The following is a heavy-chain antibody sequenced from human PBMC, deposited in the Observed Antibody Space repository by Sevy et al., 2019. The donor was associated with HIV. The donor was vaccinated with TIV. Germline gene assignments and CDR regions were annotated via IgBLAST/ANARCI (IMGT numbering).Heavy chain of an antibody. CDR3: AREGCTKPHDY. CDR1: GFTFSKYS. V-gene: IGHV3-23*01. D-gene: IGHD2-8*01. Sequence: RGCLRLSCAASGFTFSKYSMSWVRQPPGKGLEWVSTLSFGCGEIKYADSVKGRFTISRVNSKSSVYLQMNNLRPEDTAVHYCAREGCTKPHDYWGQGTLVTVSS. CDR2: LSFGCGEI. J-gene: IGHJ4*02.